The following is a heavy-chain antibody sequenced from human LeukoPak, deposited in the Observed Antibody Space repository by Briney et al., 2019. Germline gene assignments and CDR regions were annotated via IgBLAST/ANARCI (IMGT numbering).Heavy chain of an antibody. D-gene: IGHD3-3*01. CDR1: GYSFNNYW. CDR3: AGGANYDFWTGYFNY. Sequence: GESLKISCKGYGYSFNNYWIGWVRQMPGKGLEWMGIIYPSDSGTRYSPSFQGQVTISADTSINTAYVQWSSLKASDTAMYYCAGGANYDFWTGYFNYWGQGTLVTVSS. V-gene: IGHV5-51*01. J-gene: IGHJ4*02. CDR2: IYPSDSGT.